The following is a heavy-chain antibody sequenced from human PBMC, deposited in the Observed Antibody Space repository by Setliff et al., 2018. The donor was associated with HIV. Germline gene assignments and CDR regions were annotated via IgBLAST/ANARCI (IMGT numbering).Heavy chain of an antibody. Sequence: HPGGSLRLSCAASGFTFSAHGMHWVRQAPGKGLEWVAFINYDGSNKYYADSVKGRFTISRDNSKNTLYLQMNSLRAEDTAVYYCAKDRYYDSSGSPFDYWGQGTLVTVSS. CDR2: INYDGSNK. D-gene: IGHD3-22*01. J-gene: IGHJ4*02. V-gene: IGHV3-30*02. CDR3: AKDRYYDSSGSPFDY. CDR1: GFTFSAHG.